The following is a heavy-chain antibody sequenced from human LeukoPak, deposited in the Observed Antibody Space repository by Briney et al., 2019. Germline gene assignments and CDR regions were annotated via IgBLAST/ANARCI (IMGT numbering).Heavy chain of an antibody. J-gene: IGHJ4*02. CDR2: ISSSSSYI. D-gene: IGHD5-18*01. CDR1: GFTFSSYS. CDR3: AKLNGAMAYY. V-gene: IGHV3-21*04. Sequence: GGSLRLSCAASGFTFSSYSMNWVRQAPGKGLEWVSSISSSSSYIYYADSVKGRFTISRDNAKNSLYLQMNSLRAEDTAVYYCAKLNGAMAYYWGQGTLVTVSS.